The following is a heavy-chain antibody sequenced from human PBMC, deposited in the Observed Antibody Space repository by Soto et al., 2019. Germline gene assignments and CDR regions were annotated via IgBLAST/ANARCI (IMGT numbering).Heavy chain of an antibody. Sequence: PGGSLRLSCAASGFTFSDHYMDWVRQAPGKGLEWVGRTRNKANSYTTEYAASVKGRFTISRDDSKNSLYLQMNSLKTEDTAVYYCARDGSNAFDIWGQGTMVTVSS. CDR1: GFTFSDHY. J-gene: IGHJ3*02. CDR3: ARDGSNAFDI. D-gene: IGHD3-10*01. CDR2: TRNKANSYTT. V-gene: IGHV3-72*01.